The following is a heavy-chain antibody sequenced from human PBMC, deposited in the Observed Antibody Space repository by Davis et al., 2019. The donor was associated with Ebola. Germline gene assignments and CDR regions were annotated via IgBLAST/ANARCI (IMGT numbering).Heavy chain of an antibody. Sequence: GESLKISCKGSGYSFTTYWIGWVRQMPGKGLEWMGIIYPGDTDTRYSPSFQGQVTISADKSISTAYLQWSSLKASDTAMYYCARRRGYGDGGGVVDYWGQGTLVTVSS. CDR3: ARRRGYGDGGGVVDY. D-gene: IGHD4-17*01. CDR2: IYPGDTDT. J-gene: IGHJ4*02. V-gene: IGHV5-51*01. CDR1: GYSFTTYW.